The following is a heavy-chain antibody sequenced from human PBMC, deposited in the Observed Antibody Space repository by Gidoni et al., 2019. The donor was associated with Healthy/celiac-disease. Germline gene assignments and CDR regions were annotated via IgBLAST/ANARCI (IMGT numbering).Heavy chain of an antibody. J-gene: IGHJ5*02. V-gene: IGHV3-23*01. CDR2: ISGSGGST. Sequence: EVQLLESGGGLVQPGGSLRLSCAASGFTFSSYAMSWVRQAPGKGLEWVSAISGSGGSTYYEDSVKGRFTISRDNSKNTLYLQMNSLRAEDTAVYYCAKDAPFDFWSGYYSHNWFDPWGQGTLVTVSS. D-gene: IGHD3-3*01. CDR1: GFTFSSYA. CDR3: AKDAPFDFWSGYYSHNWFDP.